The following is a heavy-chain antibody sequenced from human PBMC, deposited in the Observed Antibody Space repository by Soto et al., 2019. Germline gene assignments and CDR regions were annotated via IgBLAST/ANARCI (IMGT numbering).Heavy chain of an antibody. CDR3: AKDAVAAAGTAHSSGWYVVWDY. CDR1: GFTFSSYA. J-gene: IGHJ4*02. Sequence: GGSLRLSCAASGFTFSSYAMSWVRQAPGKGLEWVSAISGSGGSTYYADSVKGRFTISRDNSKNTLYLQMNSLRAEDTAVYYCAKDAVAAAGTAHSSGWYVVWDYWGQGTLVTVSS. V-gene: IGHV3-23*01. D-gene: IGHD6-19*01. CDR2: ISGSGGST.